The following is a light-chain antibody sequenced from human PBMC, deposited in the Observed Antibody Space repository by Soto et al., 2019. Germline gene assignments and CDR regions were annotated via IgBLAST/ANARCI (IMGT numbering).Light chain of an antibody. V-gene: IGKV1-5*01. Sequence: DIQMTQSPSTLSASVGDRVVITCRASQSITTWLAWYQQKPGKAPKLLIYDASSLESGVPSRFSGSGSGTEFTLTISSLQPDDFATYYCQHYNSYSEAFGQGTKVELK. CDR3: QHYNSYSEA. J-gene: IGKJ1*01. CDR1: QSITTW. CDR2: DAS.